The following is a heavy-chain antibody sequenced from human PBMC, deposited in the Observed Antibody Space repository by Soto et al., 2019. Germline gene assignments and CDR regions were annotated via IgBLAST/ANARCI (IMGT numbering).Heavy chain of an antibody. CDR3: ARERGKAVAGKTWGWFDP. Sequence: ASVKVSCKASGYTFTSYYMHWVRQAPGQGLEWMGIINPSGGSTSYAQKFQGRVTMTRDTSTSTVYMELSSLRSEDTAVYYCARERGKAVAGKTWGWFDPWGQGTLVTVSS. D-gene: IGHD6-19*01. V-gene: IGHV1-46*01. CDR2: INPSGGST. J-gene: IGHJ5*02. CDR1: GYTFTSYY.